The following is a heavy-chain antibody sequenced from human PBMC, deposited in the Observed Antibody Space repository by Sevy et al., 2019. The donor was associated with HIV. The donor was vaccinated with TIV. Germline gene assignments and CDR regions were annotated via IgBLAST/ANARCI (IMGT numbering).Heavy chain of an antibody. CDR1: GFTFDDYA. J-gene: IGHJ6*02. V-gene: IGHV3-9*01. CDR2: ISWNSGSI. Sequence: GGSLRLSCAASGFTFDDYAMHWVRQAPGKGLEWVSGISWNSGSIGYADSVKGRFTISRDNAKNSLYLQMNSLRAEDTALYYCAKEGYCSSTSCWALNYYYGMDVWGQGTTVTVSS. D-gene: IGHD2-2*01. CDR3: AKEGYCSSTSCWALNYYYGMDV.